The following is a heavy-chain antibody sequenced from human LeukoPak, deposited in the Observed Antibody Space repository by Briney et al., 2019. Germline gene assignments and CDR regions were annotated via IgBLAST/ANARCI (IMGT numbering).Heavy chain of an antibody. J-gene: IGHJ4*02. V-gene: IGHV3-64D*06. CDR2: IGGSGNGFSI. Sequence: GGSLRLSCSASGFVFSIYTMYWVRQTPGKGPEYVSTIGGSGNGFSIYYADSVKGRFTISRDDSKSILYLQMNGLGSEDTAVYYCVKDFGRVRGTPDSWGQGTLVTVSS. CDR1: GFVFSIYT. D-gene: IGHD3-16*01. CDR3: VKDFGRVRGTPDS.